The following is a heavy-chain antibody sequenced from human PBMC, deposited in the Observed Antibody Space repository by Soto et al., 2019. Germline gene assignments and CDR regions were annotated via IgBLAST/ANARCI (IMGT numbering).Heavy chain of an antibody. J-gene: IGHJ6*02. CDR3: ARDPPITGSLRGTPLMAV. D-gene: IGHD1-20*01. Sequence: QIQLVQSEGEVKKPGASVKVSCKASGYAFSSYGYSWVRQAPGQGLEWMGWISAYNGHINVPQKFQDRVTMTTDTSTSTAYMELRSLISDDTAVYYCARDPPITGSLRGTPLMAVWGQGTTVTVSS. V-gene: IGHV1-18*04. CDR2: ISAYNGHI. CDR1: GYAFSSYG.